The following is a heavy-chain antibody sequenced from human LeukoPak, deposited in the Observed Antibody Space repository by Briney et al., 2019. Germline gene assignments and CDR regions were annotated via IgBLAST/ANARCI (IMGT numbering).Heavy chain of an antibody. Sequence: GALRLSCAASGFTFSSYVMHWVRQAPGKGLEWVAFISYDGSNKYYADSVKGRFTISRDNSKNTLYLQMNSLRAEDTAVYYCASQPYDFWSGYSMYYFDYWGQGTLVTVSS. J-gene: IGHJ4*02. CDR3: ASQPYDFWSGYSMYYFDY. CDR1: GFTFSSYV. CDR2: ISYDGSNK. D-gene: IGHD3-3*01. V-gene: IGHV3-30*03.